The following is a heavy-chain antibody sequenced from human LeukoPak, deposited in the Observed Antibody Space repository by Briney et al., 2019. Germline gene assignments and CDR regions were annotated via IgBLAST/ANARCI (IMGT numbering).Heavy chain of an antibody. CDR1: GFAVKNTW. Sequence: GGSLRLSCAASGFAVKNTWMSWVRQAPGKGLEWVGRIKSRDDGGTTEFAATAKGRFTISRDDSKNTLSLQMNSLKFEDTAVYYCTTYNSRDAFDMWGRGTMVTVST. CDR2: IKSRDDGGTT. J-gene: IGHJ3*02. D-gene: IGHD2/OR15-2a*01. V-gene: IGHV3-15*01. CDR3: TTYNSRDAFDM.